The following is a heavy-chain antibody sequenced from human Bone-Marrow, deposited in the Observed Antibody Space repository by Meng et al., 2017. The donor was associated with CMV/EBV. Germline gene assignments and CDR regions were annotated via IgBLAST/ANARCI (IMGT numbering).Heavy chain of an antibody. CDR1: GGTFSSYA. D-gene: IGHD6-13*01. CDR2: IIPIFGTA. CDR3: ARRTAQLGGFDY. Sequence: CKASGGTFSSYAISGVRQAPGQGLEWRGGIIPIFGTANYAQKFQGRVTITTDESTSTAYMELSSLRSEDTAVYYCARRTAQLGGFDYWGQGTLVTVSS. J-gene: IGHJ4*02. V-gene: IGHV1-69*05.